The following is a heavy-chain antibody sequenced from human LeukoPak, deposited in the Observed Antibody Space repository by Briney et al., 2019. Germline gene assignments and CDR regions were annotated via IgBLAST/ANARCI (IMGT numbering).Heavy chain of an antibody. V-gene: IGHV3-7*01. CDR3: ATDRDNSDWQRRFDS. CDR1: GFTFSTYW. CDR2: INQDASDI. Sequence: PGGSLRLSRAASGFTFSTYWMNWYRQAPGKGLEWVGNINQDASDINYVDSVRGRFTISRDDAKNSLHLQMNSLRAEDTAVYYCATDRDNSDWQRRFDSWGQGTLVTVSS. J-gene: IGHJ4*02. D-gene: IGHD2-21*02.